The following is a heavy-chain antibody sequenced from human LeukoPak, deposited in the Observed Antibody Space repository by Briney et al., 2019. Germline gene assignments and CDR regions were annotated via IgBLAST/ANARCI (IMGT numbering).Heavy chain of an antibody. J-gene: IGHJ4*02. CDR3: ARTPREYCSSTSCYLFDY. V-gene: IGHV1-69*01. CDR1: GGTFSSYA. CDR2: IIPIFGTA. D-gene: IGHD2-2*01. Sequence: ASVKVSCKASGGTFSSYAISWVRQAPGQGLEWMGGIIPIFGTANYAQKFQGRVTITADESTSTAYMELSSLRSEDTVVYYCARTPREYCSSTSCYLFDYWGQGTLVTVSS.